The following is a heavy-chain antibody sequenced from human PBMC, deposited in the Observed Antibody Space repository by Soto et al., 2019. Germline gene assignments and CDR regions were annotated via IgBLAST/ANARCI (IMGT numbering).Heavy chain of an antibody. D-gene: IGHD3-22*01. CDR2: IWYDGSNK. CDR1: GFTFSSYG. V-gene: IGHV3-33*01. J-gene: IGHJ4*02. Sequence: QVQLVESGGGVVQPGRSLRLSCAASGFTFSSYGMHWVRQAPGKGLEWVAVIWYDGSNKYYADSVKGRFTFSRDNSKNTLYLQMNRLRAEDTAVYYCARETYYYDSSGYSGIDYWGQGTLVTVSS. CDR3: ARETYYYDSSGYSGIDY.